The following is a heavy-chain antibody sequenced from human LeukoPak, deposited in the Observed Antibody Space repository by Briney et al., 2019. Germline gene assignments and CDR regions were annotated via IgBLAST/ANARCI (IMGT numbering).Heavy chain of an antibody. CDR3: ARSGSSWSVENWFDP. CDR1: GYTFSTYA. V-gene: IGHV1-3*01. D-gene: IGHD6-13*01. J-gene: IGHJ5*02. Sequence: EASVKVSCKASGYTFSTYAMHWVRQAPGQRLEWMGWINAGNGNTKYSQKFQGRVTITRDTSASTAYMELSSLRSEDTAVYYCARSGSSWSVENWFDPWGQGALVTVSS. CDR2: INAGNGNT.